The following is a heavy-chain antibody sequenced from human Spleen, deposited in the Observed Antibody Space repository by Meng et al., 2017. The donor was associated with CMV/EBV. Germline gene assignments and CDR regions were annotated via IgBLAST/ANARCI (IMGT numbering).Heavy chain of an antibody. Sequence: ASVKVSCKASGYTFTGYYMHWVRQAPGQGLEWMGWINPNSGGTNYAQKFRGRVTMTRDTSISTAYMELSRLRSDDTAVYYCARVHYYDSSGYYPGYYYYYGMDVWGQGTTVTVSS. J-gene: IGHJ6*02. CDR1: GYTFTGYY. V-gene: IGHV1-2*02. CDR3: ARVHYYDSSGYYPGYYYYYGMDV. CDR2: INPNSGGT. D-gene: IGHD3-22*01.